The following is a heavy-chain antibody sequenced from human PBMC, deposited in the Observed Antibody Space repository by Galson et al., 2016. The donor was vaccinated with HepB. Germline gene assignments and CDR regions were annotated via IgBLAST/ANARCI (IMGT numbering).Heavy chain of an antibody. Sequence: SLRLSCAASGFTFSSYSMNWVRQAPGKGLEWVSSISSSSSYIYHADSVKGRFTISRDNAKNSLYLQMNSLRAEDTAVYYCARGDIVGAIFDYWGQGILVAVSS. D-gene: IGHD1-26*01. CDR2: ISSSSSYI. CDR3: ARGDIVGAIFDY. V-gene: IGHV3-21*01. J-gene: IGHJ4*02. CDR1: GFTFSSYS.